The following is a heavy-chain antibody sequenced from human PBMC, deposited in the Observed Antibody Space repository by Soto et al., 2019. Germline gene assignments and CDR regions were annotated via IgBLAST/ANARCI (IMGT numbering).Heavy chain of an antibody. CDR2: IYYSGST. CDR1: GGSISSGGYY. D-gene: IGHD1-1*01. V-gene: IGHV4-31*03. CDR3: ARGGYNSDWFDP. Sequence: QVQLQESGPGLVKPSQTLSLTCTVSGGSISSGGYYWSWIRQRPGKGLEWIGYIYYSGSTYFNPSLKSRASLSAATSKNQFSLKLNSVTAADTAVYYCARGGYNSDWFDPWGQGTLVTVSS. J-gene: IGHJ5*02.